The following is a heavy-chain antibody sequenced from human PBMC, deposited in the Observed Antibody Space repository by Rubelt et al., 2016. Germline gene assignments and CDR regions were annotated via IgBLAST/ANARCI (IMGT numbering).Heavy chain of an antibody. J-gene: IGHJ4*02. V-gene: IGHV3-23*01. CDR1: GFTFSSYA. D-gene: IGHD2-15*01. Sequence: EVQLLESGGSLVQPGEFLRLSCAASGFTFSSYAMSWVRQAPGKGLEWVSSISGSGGSGNSTYYADSVRGRFTVSRDNSQSTLYLRMDSLRADDTAVYYCAKGGRSCCVDSWGQGSLVTVSS. CDR3: AKGGRSCCVDS. CDR2: ISGSGGSGNST.